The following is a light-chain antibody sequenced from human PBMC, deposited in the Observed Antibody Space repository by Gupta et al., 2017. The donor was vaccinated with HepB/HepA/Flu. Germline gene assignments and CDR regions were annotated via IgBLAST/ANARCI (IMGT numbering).Light chain of an antibody. Sequence: ESVLTQSPATLSLSPGERAILSCRESQSVSSDLAWHQQKSGQATRLIIYEASSSATGIRGRLRGSESATDFTRASSGVEAEDCEVHDGQRPITFGHGTKVDVK. CDR2: EAS. CDR1: QSVSSD. V-gene: IGKV3-11*01. J-gene: IGKJ3*01. CDR3: QRPIT.